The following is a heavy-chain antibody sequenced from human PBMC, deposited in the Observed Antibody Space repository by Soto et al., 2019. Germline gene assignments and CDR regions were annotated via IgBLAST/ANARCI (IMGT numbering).Heavy chain of an antibody. CDR3: ARAARARYSYGYGTSGY. CDR1: GYTFTSYA. Sequence: AASVKVSCKASGYTFTSYAMNWVRQAPGQGLEWMGWINTNTGNPTYAQGFTGRFVFSLDTSVSTAYLQICSIKAEDTAVYYCARAARARYSYGYGTSGYWGQGTMVAVSS. J-gene: IGHJ4*02. D-gene: IGHD5-18*01. CDR2: INTNTGNP. V-gene: IGHV7-4-1*01.